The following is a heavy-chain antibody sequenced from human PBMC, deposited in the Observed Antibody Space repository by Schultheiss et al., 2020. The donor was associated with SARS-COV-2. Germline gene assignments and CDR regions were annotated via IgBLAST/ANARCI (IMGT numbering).Heavy chain of an antibody. CDR1: GFTFGDYA. D-gene: IGHD3-10*01. Sequence: GESLKISCTASGFTFGDYAMSWFRQAPGKGLEWVGFIRSKAYGGTTEYAASVKGRFTISRDDSKSIAYLQMNSLKTEDTAVYYCTRDRLYYYGSGDTNWFDPWGQGTLVTVSS. CDR2: IRSKAYGGTT. CDR3: TRDRLYYYGSGDTNWFDP. V-gene: IGHV3-49*03. J-gene: IGHJ5*02.